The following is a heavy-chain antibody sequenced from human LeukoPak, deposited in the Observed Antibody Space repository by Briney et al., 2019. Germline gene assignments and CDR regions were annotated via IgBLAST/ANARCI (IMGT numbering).Heavy chain of an antibody. D-gene: IGHD4-17*01. CDR2: ISSSSGTI. CDR3: AREAYGDDAIEYFQH. CDR1: GFTFSSYS. V-gene: IGHV3-48*01. Sequence: PGGSLRLSCAASGFTFSSYSMNWVRQAPGKGLEWVSYISSSSGTIYYADSVKGRFTISRDNAKDSLYLQMNSLRAEDTAVYYCAREAYGDDAIEYFQHWGQGTLVTVSS. J-gene: IGHJ1*01.